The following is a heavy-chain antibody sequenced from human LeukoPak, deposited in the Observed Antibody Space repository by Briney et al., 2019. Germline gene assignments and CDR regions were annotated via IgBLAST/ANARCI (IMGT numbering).Heavy chain of an antibody. V-gene: IGHV1-69*13. D-gene: IGHD3-10*01. J-gene: IGHJ3*02. Sequence: VASVKVSCKASGGTFSSYAISWVRQAPGQGLEWMGGIIPIFGTANYAQKFQGRVTITADESTSTAYMELSSLRSEDTAVYYCARDVALWFGELRLDIWGQGTMVTVSS. CDR1: GGTFSSYA. CDR2: IIPIFGTA. CDR3: ARDVALWFGELRLDI.